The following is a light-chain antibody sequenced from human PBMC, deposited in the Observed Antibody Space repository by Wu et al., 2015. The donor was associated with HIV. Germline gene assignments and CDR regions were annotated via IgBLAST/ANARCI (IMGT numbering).Light chain of an antibody. CDR1: QSVRAN. CDR2: GAS. CDR3: QHFGDSPMYS. J-gene: IGKJ2*03. V-gene: IGKV3-15*01. Sequence: EILMTQSPATLSVSPGERATLSCRASQSVRANLAWYQHKRGQAPRLVISGASTRATGIPARFSGSGSGTDFTLTISSLQSEDFAVYYCQHFGDSPMYSFGQGTKLEIK.